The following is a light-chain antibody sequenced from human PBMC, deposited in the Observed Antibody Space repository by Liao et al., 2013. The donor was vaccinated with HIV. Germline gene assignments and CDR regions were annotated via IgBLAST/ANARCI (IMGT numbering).Light chain of an antibody. V-gene: IGLV3-1*01. CDR1: TLGDKY. CDR2: QDN. J-gene: IGLJ2*01. CDR3: QVWDSSAARV. Sequence: SYELTQPPSVSVSPGQTASITCSGDTLGDKYACWYQQRPGQSPVLVIYQDNKRPSGIPERFSGSNSGNTATLTISGTQAMDEADYYCQVWDSSAARVFGGGTKLTVL.